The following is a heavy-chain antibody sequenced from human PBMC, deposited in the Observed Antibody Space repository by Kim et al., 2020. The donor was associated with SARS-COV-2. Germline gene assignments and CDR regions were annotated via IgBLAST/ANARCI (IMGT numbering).Heavy chain of an antibody. J-gene: IGHJ4*02. CDR2: IYYSGST. CDR1: GGSISSYY. D-gene: IGHD1-26*01. Sequence: SETLSLTCTVSGGSISSYYWSWIRQPPGKGLEWIGYIYYSGSTNYNPSLKSRVTISVDTSKNQFSLKLSSVTAADTAVYYCARHGSGSYHIFDYWGQGTLVTVSS. V-gene: IGHV4-59*08. CDR3: ARHGSGSYHIFDY.